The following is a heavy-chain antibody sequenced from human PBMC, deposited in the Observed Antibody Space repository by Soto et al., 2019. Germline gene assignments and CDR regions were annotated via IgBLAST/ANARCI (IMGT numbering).Heavy chain of an antibody. J-gene: IGHJ6*03. D-gene: IGHD2-2*01. Sequence: QVQLQQWGAGLLKPSETLSLTCAVYGGSFSGYYWSWIRQPPGKGLEWSGEINHSGSTNYNPSLKSRVTLSVDTSKNQFSLKLTSVTAADTAVYYCARVASTSFYYYYMDVWGIGTTVTVSS. V-gene: IGHV4-34*01. CDR1: GGSFSGYY. CDR3: ARVASTSFYYYYMDV. CDR2: INHSGST.